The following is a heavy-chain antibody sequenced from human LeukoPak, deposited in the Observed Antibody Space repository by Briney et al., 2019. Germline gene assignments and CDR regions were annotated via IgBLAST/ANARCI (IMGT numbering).Heavy chain of an antibody. D-gene: IGHD4-17*01. CDR3: ARHPDYGDPTYNWFDP. Sequence: PSETLSLTCTVSGGSISSSIYYWGWIRQPPGQGLEWIGSIYYSGSTYYNPSLKSRVTISVDTSKNQFSLKLSSVTAADTAVYYCARHPDYGDPTYNWFDPWGQGTLVTVSS. CDR2: IYYSGST. V-gene: IGHV4-39*01. J-gene: IGHJ5*02. CDR1: GGSISSSIYY.